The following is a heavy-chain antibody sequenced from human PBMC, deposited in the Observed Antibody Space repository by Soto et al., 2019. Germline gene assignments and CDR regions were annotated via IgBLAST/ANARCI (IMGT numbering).Heavy chain of an antibody. CDR2: IYTSGIT. Sequence: PSETLSLTCTVSGGSIGRYHWSWIRQPAGKGLGWIGRIYTSGITNYSPSLKSRVTMSLDTSKNQFSLRLSPVTAADTAVYYCARDLEYSSGLDFWGQGAMVTVSS. V-gene: IGHV4-4*07. CDR1: GGSIGRYH. J-gene: IGHJ4*02. D-gene: IGHD5-18*01. CDR3: ARDLEYSSGLDF.